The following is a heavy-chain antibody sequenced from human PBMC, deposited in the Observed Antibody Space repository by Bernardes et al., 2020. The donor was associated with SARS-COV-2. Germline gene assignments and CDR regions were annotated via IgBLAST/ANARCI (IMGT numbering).Heavy chain of an antibody. D-gene: IGHD2-15*01. V-gene: IGHV3-23*01. CDR1: GFTFSSYA. J-gene: IGHJ4*02. Sequence: GGSLRLSCAASGFTFSSYAMTWVRQAPGKGLEWVSTISSSGTSTYYADSVKGRFTISRDNSKNTLYLQMNSLRVEDTAVYYCAKDLYHFCSGNSCRGQGTLVTVSS. CDR2: ISSSGTST. CDR3: AKDLYHFCSGNSC.